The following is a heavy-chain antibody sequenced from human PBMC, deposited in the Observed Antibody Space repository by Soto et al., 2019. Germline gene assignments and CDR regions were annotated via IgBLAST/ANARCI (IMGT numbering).Heavy chain of an antibody. CDR3: AGGYCSSTSCYDAEYFQH. J-gene: IGHJ1*01. V-gene: IGHV1-18*01. D-gene: IGHD2-2*01. Sequence: ASVKVSCKASGYTFTSYGISWVRQAPGQGLEWMGWISAYNGNTNYAQKLQGRVTMTTDTSTSTAYMELRSLRSDDRAVYYCAGGYCSSTSCYDAEYFQHWGQGTLVTVS. CDR1: GYTFTSYG. CDR2: ISAYNGNT.